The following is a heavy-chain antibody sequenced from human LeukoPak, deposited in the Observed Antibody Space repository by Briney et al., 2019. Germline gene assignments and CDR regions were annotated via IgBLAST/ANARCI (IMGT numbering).Heavy chain of an antibody. CDR3: ASIAVAGTVFDY. J-gene: IGHJ4*02. CDR1: GFTFSSYG. D-gene: IGHD6-19*01. CDR2: ISYDGSNK. Sequence: GGSLRLSCAASGFTFSSYGMHWVRQAPGKGLEWVAVISYDGSNKYYADSVKGRFTISRDNSKNTLYLQVNSLRAEDTAVYYCASIAVAGTVFDYWGQGTLVTVSS. V-gene: IGHV3-30*03.